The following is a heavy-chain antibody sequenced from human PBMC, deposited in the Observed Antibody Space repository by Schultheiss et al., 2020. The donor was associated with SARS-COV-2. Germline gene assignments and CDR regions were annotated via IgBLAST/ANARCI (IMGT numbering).Heavy chain of an antibody. D-gene: IGHD4-17*01. CDR1: GYTFTSYG. CDR2: ISAYNGNT. Sequence: ASVKVSCKASGYTFTSYGISWVRQAPGQGLEWMGLISAYNGNTNYAQKLQGRVTMTTDTSTSTAYMELRSLRSDDTAVYYCAKDATTVTHYWYFDLWGRGTLVTVSS. V-gene: IGHV1-18*01. J-gene: IGHJ2*01. CDR3: AKDATTVTHYWYFDL.